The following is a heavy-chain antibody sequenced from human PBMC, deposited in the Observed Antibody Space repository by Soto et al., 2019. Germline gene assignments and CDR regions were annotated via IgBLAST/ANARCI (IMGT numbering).Heavy chain of an antibody. Sequence: QVQLVQSGAEVKKPGFSVKVSCKASGGTFSSYTISWVRQAPGQGLEWMGRIIPILGIANYAQKFQGRVTITADKSTSTAYMELSSLRSEDTAVYFCSGSPPYRYDYGMDVWGQGTTVTVSS. J-gene: IGHJ6*02. CDR2: IIPILGIA. CDR3: SGSPPYRYDYGMDV. CDR1: GGTFSSYT. V-gene: IGHV1-69*02. D-gene: IGHD3-10*01.